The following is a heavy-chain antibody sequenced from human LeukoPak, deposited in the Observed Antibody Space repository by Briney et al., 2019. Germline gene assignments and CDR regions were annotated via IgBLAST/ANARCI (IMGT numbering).Heavy chain of an antibody. CDR1: GVIFSSYT. Sequence: ASVKVSCKASGVIFSSYTFSWVRQATGQGLEWMGWMNPNSGNTGYAQKFQGRVTMTRNTSISTAYMELSSLRSEDTAVYYCARESKAYYGDYPEFDYWGQGTLVTVSS. V-gene: IGHV1-8*02. CDR3: ARESKAYYGDYPEFDY. D-gene: IGHD4-17*01. CDR2: MNPNSGNT. J-gene: IGHJ4*02.